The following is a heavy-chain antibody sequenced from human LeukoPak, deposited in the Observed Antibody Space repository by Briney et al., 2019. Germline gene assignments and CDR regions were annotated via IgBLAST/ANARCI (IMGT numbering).Heavy chain of an antibody. Sequence: ASVKVSCKASGYTFTRYYMYWVRQAPGQGLEWMGIINPSGGSTNYAQKFQGRVTMTRDTSTSTVYMELSSLRSEDTAVYYCALSPYSGPPVHWGQGTLVTVSS. D-gene: IGHD5-12*01. CDR1: GYTFTRYY. J-gene: IGHJ4*02. CDR3: ALSPYSGPPVH. V-gene: IGHV1-46*01. CDR2: INPSGGST.